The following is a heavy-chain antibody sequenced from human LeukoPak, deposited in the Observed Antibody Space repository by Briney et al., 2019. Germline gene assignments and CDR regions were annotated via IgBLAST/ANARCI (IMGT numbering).Heavy chain of an antibody. V-gene: IGHV1-24*01. CDR3: ARVGKTYYYDSSLDY. D-gene: IGHD3-22*01. J-gene: IGHJ4*02. CDR1: GYTLTELS. CDR2: FDPEDGET. Sequence: GASVKVSCKVSGYTLTELSMHWVRQAPGKGLEWMGGFDPEDGETIYAQKFQGRVTMTEDTSTDTAYMELSSLRSEDTAVYYCARVGKTYYYDSSLDYWGQGTLVTVSS.